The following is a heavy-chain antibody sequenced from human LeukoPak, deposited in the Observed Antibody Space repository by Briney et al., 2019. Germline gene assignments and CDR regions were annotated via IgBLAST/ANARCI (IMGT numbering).Heavy chain of an antibody. CDR3: AKVGAYGDYARHDY. V-gene: IGHV4-38-2*01. CDR1: GYSIRSGSY. Sequence: SETLSLTCDVSGYSIRSGSYWGWIRQPPGKGLEWIGCMFHSGDTYHNPSLKSRVTISADTSKNQFSLKLTSVTAADTAVYYCAKVGAYGDYARHDYWGQGTLVTVSS. CDR2: MFHSGDT. J-gene: IGHJ4*02. D-gene: IGHD4-17*01.